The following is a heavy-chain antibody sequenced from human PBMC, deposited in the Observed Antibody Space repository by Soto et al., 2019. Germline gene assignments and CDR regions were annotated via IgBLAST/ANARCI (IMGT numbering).Heavy chain of an antibody. CDR2: IRDSGRT. D-gene: IGHD3-9*01. V-gene: IGHV4-59*11. J-gene: IGHJ5*02. Sequence: SETLSLTCSVSGGSMSSHHWSWIRQPPGKGLELIGYIRDSGRTNYNPSLKGRVTISVDTSSSQFSLKLTSVTTADTAVYFCARYDILTGRHDKFDLWGQGTLVTVSS. CDR1: GGSMSSHH. CDR3: ARYDILTGRHDKFDL.